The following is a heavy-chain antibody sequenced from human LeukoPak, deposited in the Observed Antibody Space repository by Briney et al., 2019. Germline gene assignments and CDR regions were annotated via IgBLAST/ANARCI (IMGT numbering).Heavy chain of an antibody. CDR2: ISTSGAST. CDR3: APHYDYWSGYFDY. Sequence: GGSLRLSCSATGFTFNTYAMSWVRQAPGKGLEWVSAISTSGASTYYADSVKGRFTISRDNSKNTLYLQMNSLRAEDTAVYYCAPHYDYWSGYFDYWGQGTLVTVSS. V-gene: IGHV3-23*01. J-gene: IGHJ4*02. D-gene: IGHD3-3*01. CDR1: GFTFNTYA.